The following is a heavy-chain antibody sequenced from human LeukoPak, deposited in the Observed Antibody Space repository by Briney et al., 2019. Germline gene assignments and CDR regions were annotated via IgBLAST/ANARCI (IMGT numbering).Heavy chain of an antibody. V-gene: IGHV3-30*02. J-gene: IGHJ4*02. Sequence: PGGSLRLSCAASGFTFSNYGMHWVRQAPGKGLEWVAFIRFDGSNTYYADSVKGRLTISRDTSKNTLHLQMNSLGVEDTAVYYCAKDLYSSSFGYWGQGTLVTVSS. CDR2: IRFDGSNT. CDR1: GFTFSNYG. CDR3: AKDLYSSSFGY. D-gene: IGHD6-6*01.